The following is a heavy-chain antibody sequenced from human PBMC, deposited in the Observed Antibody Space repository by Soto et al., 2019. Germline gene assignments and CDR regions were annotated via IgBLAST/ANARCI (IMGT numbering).Heavy chain of an antibody. D-gene: IGHD6-19*01. J-gene: IGHJ4*02. CDR1: GFIFSNYG. V-gene: IGHV3-30*03. Sequence: QVQLVESGGGVVQPGRSLRLSCAASGFIFSNYGMHWVRQAPGKGLEWVAVISSDGSKKYYADSMKGRFTISRDRSKDTLYLQMNSLRAEDTAVYYCALIAVAGGGDMDFDNWGQGTLVTVSS. CDR2: ISSDGSKK. CDR3: ALIAVAGGGDMDFDN.